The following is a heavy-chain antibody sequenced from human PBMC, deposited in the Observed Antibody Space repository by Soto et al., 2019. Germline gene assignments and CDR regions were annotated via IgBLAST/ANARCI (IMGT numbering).Heavy chain of an antibody. V-gene: IGHV3-48*02. CDR1: GLYFSNYN. J-gene: IGHJ4*02. CDR3: ARDFGHGYYLDD. CDR2: ITDSSDTV. Sequence: GGSLRLSCVASGLYFSNYNMNWVRQAPGKGLEWVSYITDSSDTVHYADSVRGRFTISRDNAESSLYLQMNSLRDEDTAVYFCARDFGHGYYLDDGGRGTLVTVAS. D-gene: IGHD3-3*01.